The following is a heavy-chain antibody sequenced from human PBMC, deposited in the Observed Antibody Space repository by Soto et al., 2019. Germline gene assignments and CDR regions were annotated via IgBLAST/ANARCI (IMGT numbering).Heavy chain of an antibody. D-gene: IGHD2-8*02. Sequence: PSETLSLTCAVYGVSFSGYYWTWLRQPPGTGLEWIGEINHSGSTNYNPSLKSRVTISVDTSKNQFSLKLTSVTAADTAVYYCARDKITGLFDYWGQGTLVTVS. V-gene: IGHV4-34*01. CDR3: ARDKITGLFDY. CDR2: INHSGST. CDR1: GVSFSGYY. J-gene: IGHJ4*02.